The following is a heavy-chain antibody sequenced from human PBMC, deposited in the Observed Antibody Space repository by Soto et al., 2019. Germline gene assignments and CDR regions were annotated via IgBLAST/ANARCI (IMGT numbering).Heavy chain of an antibody. Sequence: GGSLRLAXAAPGFTFSSYSMNWVRQAPGKGLEWISYISTTSSSIYYADSVKGRFTISRDNAKNSLFLQMNSLRDEDTAVYYCARKGVAFGYWGQGALVTVSS. CDR2: ISTTSSSI. D-gene: IGHD3-3*01. V-gene: IGHV3-48*02. CDR3: ARKGVAFGY. J-gene: IGHJ4*02. CDR1: GFTFSSYS.